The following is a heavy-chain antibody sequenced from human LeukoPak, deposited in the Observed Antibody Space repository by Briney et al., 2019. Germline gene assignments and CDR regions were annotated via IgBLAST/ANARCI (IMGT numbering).Heavy chain of an antibody. CDR2: IYTSGST. J-gene: IGHJ6*03. CDR1: GGSINGYY. CDR3: ARLGGGWDPTLSSGSYYFYYYYMDV. D-gene: IGHD1-26*01. V-gene: IGHV4-4*07. Sequence: SETLSVTCTVSGGSINGYYWNWIRQPAGKGLEWIGRIYTSGSTNYNPSLKSRVTMSVDTSKNQFSLKLSSVTAADTAVYYCARLGGGWDPTLSSGSYYFYYYYMDVWGKGTTVTISS.